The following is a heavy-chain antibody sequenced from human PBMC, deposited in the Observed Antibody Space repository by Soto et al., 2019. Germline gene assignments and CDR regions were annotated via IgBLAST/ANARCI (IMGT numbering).Heavy chain of an antibody. Sequence: GGSLRLSCAASGFTFSSYGMHWVRQAPGKGLEWVAVIWYDGSNKYYADSVKGRFTISRDNSKNTLYLQMNSLRAEDTAVYYCARGPDIVVVPALGGYYYMDVWGKGTTVTVSS. V-gene: IGHV3-33*01. J-gene: IGHJ6*03. CDR2: IWYDGSNK. CDR3: ARGPDIVVVPALGGYYYMDV. D-gene: IGHD2-2*01. CDR1: GFTFSSYG.